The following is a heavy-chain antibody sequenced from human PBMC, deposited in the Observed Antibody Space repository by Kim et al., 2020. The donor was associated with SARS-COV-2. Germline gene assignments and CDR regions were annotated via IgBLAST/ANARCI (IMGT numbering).Heavy chain of an antibody. J-gene: IGHJ5*02. CDR1: GFTFSSYG. V-gene: IGHV3-30*18. Sequence: GGSLRLSCAASGFTFSSYGMHWVRQAPGKGLEWVAVISYDGSNKYYADSVKGRFTISRDNSKNTLYLQMNSLRAEDTAVYYCAKYSSSYIENWFDPWGQGTLVTVSS. CDR2: ISYDGSNK. CDR3: AKYSSSYIENWFDP. D-gene: IGHD6-13*01.